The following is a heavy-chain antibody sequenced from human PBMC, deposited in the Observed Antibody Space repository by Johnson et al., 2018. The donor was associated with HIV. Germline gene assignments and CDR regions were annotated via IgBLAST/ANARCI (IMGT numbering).Heavy chain of an antibody. V-gene: IGHV3-30*02. CDR2: IRYDGSNK. CDR3: AKWDAFDI. J-gene: IGHJ3*02. CDR1: GFTFSSYG. Sequence: VQLVESGGGVVQPGGSLRLSCAASGFTFSSYGMHWVRQAPGKGLEWVAFIRYDGSNKYYVDSVKGRFTISRDNSKNTMSLQTNSLRPEDTAVYYCAKWDAFDIWGQGTMVTVSS.